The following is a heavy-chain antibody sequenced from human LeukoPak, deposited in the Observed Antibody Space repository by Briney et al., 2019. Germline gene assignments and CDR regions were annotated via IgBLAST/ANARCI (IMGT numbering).Heavy chain of an antibody. Sequence: GGSLRLSCAASGFTFSSSVINWVRQAPGKGLEWVSSISSSSNYIYYADSVKGRFTVSRDNAKNSLYLQMNSLRAEDTAVYFCARDVWFGDYRWFDPWGQGTLVIVSS. J-gene: IGHJ5*02. CDR2: ISSSSNYI. CDR1: GFTFSSSV. V-gene: IGHV3-21*01. D-gene: IGHD3-10*01. CDR3: ARDVWFGDYRWFDP.